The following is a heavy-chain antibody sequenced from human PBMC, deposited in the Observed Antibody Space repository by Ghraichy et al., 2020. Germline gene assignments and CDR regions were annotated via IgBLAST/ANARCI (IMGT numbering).Heavy chain of an antibody. J-gene: IGHJ4*02. CDR3: AKGSGGWWDD. Sequence: GGSLRLSSAASGFSFNNYIMSWVRQAPGKGLEWVSGLTGSGDNTYYAESVKGRFTISRDNFKNMLYLQMNSLRAEDTAVYYCAKGSGGWWDDWGQGNLVTVSS. CDR1: GFSFNNYI. V-gene: IGHV3-23*01. D-gene: IGHD6-19*01. CDR2: LTGSGDNT.